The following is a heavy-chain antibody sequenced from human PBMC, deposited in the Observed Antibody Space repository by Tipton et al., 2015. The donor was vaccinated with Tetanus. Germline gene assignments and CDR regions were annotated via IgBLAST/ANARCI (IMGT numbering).Heavy chain of an antibody. CDR3: ARHAGAGATIWGTDY. CDR1: GDSISSFH. CDR2: ISYSGST. V-gene: IGHV4-59*08. J-gene: IGHJ4*02. D-gene: IGHD3-9*01. Sequence: LRLSCTVSGDSISSFHWSWIRQPPGKGLEWIGYISYSGSTNSNPSLKSRVTISVDASKNQFSLELTSVTAADTAVYYCARHAGAGATIWGTDYWGQGTLVTVSS.